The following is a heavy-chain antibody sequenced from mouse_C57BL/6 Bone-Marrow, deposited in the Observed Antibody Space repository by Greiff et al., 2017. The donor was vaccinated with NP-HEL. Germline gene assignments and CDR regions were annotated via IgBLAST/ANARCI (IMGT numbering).Heavy chain of an antibody. V-gene: IGHV5-12*01. CDR3: ARRRRITTVDY. J-gene: IGHJ2*01. Sequence: DVKLVESGGGLVQPGGSLKLSCAASGFTFSDYYMYWVRQTPEKRLEWVAYISNGGGSTYYPDTVKGRFTISRDNAKNTLYLQMSRLKSEDTAMYYCARRRRITTVDYWGQGTTLTVSS. CDR2: ISNGGGST. D-gene: IGHD1-1*01. CDR1: GFTFSDYY.